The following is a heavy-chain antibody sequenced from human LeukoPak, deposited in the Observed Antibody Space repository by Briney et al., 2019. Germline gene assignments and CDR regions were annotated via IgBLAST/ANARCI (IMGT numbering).Heavy chain of an antibody. Sequence: GGSLRLSCAASGFTFSTYWMHWVGQAPGKGLVWVSRIKSDGSSIMYADSVRGRFTISRDNAKNTLYLQMNSLRAEDTAVYYCTRDLDYGGRSNFDHWGQGTLVTVSS. D-gene: IGHD4-23*01. V-gene: IGHV3-74*03. CDR1: GFTFSTYW. J-gene: IGHJ4*02. CDR3: TRDLDYGGRSNFDH. CDR2: IKSDGSSI.